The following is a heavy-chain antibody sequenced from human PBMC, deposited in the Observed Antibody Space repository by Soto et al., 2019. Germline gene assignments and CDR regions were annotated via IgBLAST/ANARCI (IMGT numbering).Heavy chain of an antibody. V-gene: IGHV3-23*01. CDR2: LSGSGIRT. J-gene: IGHJ4*02. D-gene: IGHD4-17*01. Sequence: GGSLRLSCAASGFTFSSYAMRWVRQAPGKGPEWVSTLSGSGIRTYYADSVKGRFTISRDNSKNTLYLQMNSLRAEDTAVYYCARGDLNYGDYDYWGQGTLVTVSP. CDR3: ARGDLNYGDYDY. CDR1: GFTFSSYA.